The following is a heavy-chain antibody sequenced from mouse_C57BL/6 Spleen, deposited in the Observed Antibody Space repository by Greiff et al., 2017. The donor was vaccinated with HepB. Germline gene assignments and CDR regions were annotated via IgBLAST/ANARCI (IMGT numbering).Heavy chain of an antibody. CDR1: GYTFTSYW. Sequence: VQLQQPGAELVKPGASVKLSCKASGYTFTSYWMHWVKQRPGQGLEWIGMIHPNSGSTNYNEKFKSKATLTVDKSSSTAYMQLSSLTSDDSAVYYCARRITTVVANYFDYWGQVTTLTVSS. D-gene: IGHD1-1*01. J-gene: IGHJ2*01. CDR2: IHPNSGST. CDR3: ARRITTVVANYFDY. V-gene: IGHV1-64*01.